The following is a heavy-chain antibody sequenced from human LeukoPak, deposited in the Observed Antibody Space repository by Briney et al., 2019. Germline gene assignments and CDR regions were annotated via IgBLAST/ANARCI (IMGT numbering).Heavy chain of an antibody. CDR3: AKTGPAEQWLVGQFDY. V-gene: IGHV4-39*01. CDR1: GGSISSSSYY. Sequence: SQTLSLTCTVAGGSISSSSYYWGWIRQPPGKGLEWIGSIYYSGSTYYNPSLKSRVTISVDTSKNQFSLKLSSVTAADTAVYYCAKTGPAEQWLVGQFDYWGQGTLVTVSS. D-gene: IGHD6-19*01. J-gene: IGHJ4*02. CDR2: IYYSGST.